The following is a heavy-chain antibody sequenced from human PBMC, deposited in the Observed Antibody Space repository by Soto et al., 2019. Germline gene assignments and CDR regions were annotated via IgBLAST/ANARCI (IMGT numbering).Heavy chain of an antibody. Sequence: SVKVSCKASGGTFSSYAISWVRQAPGQGLEWMGGIIPIFGTANYAQKFQGRVTITADESTSTAYMELSSLRSEDTAVYYCARVILTGYAFDPWGQGTLVTVSS. D-gene: IGHD3-9*01. CDR3: ARVILTGYAFDP. CDR1: GGTFSSYA. V-gene: IGHV1-69*13. CDR2: IIPIFGTA. J-gene: IGHJ5*02.